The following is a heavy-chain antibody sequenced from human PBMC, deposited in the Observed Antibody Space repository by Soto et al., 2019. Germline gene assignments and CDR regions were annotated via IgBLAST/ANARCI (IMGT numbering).Heavy chain of an antibody. V-gene: IGHV1-2*02. CDR1: GYTFTGYY. J-gene: IGHJ4*02. D-gene: IGHD3-22*01. Sequence: GASVKVSCKASGYTFTGYYMHWVRQAPGQGLEWMGWINPNSGGTNYAQKFQGRVTMTRDTSISTAYMELSRLRSDDTTVYYCARDARKGYDSLDYWGQGTLVTVSS. CDR3: ARDARKGYDSLDY. CDR2: INPNSGGT.